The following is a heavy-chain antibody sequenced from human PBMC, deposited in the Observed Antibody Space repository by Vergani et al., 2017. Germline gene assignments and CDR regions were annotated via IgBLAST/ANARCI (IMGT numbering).Heavy chain of an antibody. V-gene: IGHV3-73*01. CDR2: IRNKANNHAT. D-gene: IGHD6-6*01. J-gene: IGHJ3*02. Sequence: EVQLVESGGGLVQPGGSLKLSCAASGFTFSGSAVHWVRQASGKGLEWVGRIRNKANNHATTYAASVTGRFTISRDDSKNTAYLQMNSLRAEDTAVYYCARTRAPYSSSSPDAFDIWGQGTMVTVSS. CDR1: GFTFSGSA. CDR3: ARTRAPYSSSSPDAFDI.